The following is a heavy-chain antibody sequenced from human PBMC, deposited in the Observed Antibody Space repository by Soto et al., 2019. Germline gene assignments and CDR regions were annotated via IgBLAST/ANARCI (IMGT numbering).Heavy chain of an antibody. CDR2: IYPGDSDT. CDR1: GYSFTSYW. CDR3: ALPDTAMDHYYYYTVV. J-gene: IGHJ6*03. D-gene: IGHD5-18*01. Sequence: PGESLKISCKGSGYSFTSYWIGWVRQMPGKGLEWMGIIYPGDSDTRYSPSFRGQVTISAAKSISTAYLQWSSLKASETAMYYCALPDTAMDHYYYYTVVWGKGTMDNASS. V-gene: IGHV5-51*01.